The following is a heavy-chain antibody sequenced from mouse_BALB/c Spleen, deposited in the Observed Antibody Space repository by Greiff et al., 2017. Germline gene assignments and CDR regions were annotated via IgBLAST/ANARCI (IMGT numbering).Heavy chain of an antibody. J-gene: IGHJ4*01. V-gene: IGHV1-7*01. Sequence: QVQLQQPGAELVRPGASVKLSCKASGYTFTSYWMHWVKQRPGQGLEWIGYINPSTGYTEYNQKFKDKATLTADKSSSTAYMQLSSLTSEDSAVYYCARYGTTAPYAMDYWGQGTSVTVSS. CDR3: ARYGTTAPYAMDY. CDR1: GYTFTSYW. D-gene: IGHD1-2*01. CDR2: INPSTGYT.